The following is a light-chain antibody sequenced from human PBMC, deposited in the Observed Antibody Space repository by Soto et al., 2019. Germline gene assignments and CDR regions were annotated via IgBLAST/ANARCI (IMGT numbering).Light chain of an antibody. J-gene: IGKJ4*01. Sequence: EILMTQSPATLSVSPGERVTLSCRASQSVSSDLAWYQQKPGQAPRLLIYGASTRATGIPARFSGSGSGEEFTLTISSLQSEDCAVYYCQQYNNWALVIFGGGTKVDIK. V-gene: IGKV3-15*01. CDR2: GAS. CDR1: QSVSSD. CDR3: QQYNNWALVI.